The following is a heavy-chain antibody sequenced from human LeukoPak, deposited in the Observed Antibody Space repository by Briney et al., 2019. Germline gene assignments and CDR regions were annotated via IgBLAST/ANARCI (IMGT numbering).Heavy chain of an antibody. J-gene: IGHJ4*02. CDR1: GGSISSSSYY. CDR3: ARLTAYYDSSGYYIDY. D-gene: IGHD3-22*01. V-gene: IGHV4-39*01. CDR2: IYYSGST. Sequence: SETLSLTCTVPGGSISSSSYYWGWIRQPPGKGLEWIGSIYYSGSTYYNPSLRSRVTISVDTSKNQFSLKLSSVTAADTAAYYCARLTAYYDSSGYYIDYWGQGTLVTVSS.